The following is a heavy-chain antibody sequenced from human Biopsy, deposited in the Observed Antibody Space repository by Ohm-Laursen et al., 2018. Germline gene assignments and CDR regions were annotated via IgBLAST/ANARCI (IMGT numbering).Heavy chain of an antibody. D-gene: IGHD3-22*01. V-gene: IGHV1-18*01. CDR2: INTKTGDT. CDR3: TRGGYYYDSLAYYYWFDP. CDR1: GYTFTTYG. Sequence: ASVKVSCKVSGYTFTTYGISWVRQAPGQGLEWMGWINTKTGDTNYAQKFQGRVTMTRDTSTSTAYVDLSSLRSDDTAVYYCTRGGYYYDSLAYYYWFDPWGQGTLVTVSS. J-gene: IGHJ5*02.